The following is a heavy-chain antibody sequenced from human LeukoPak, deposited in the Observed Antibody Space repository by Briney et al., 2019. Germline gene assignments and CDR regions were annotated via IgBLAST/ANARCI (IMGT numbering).Heavy chain of an antibody. D-gene: IGHD3-22*01. V-gene: IGHV3-11*05. CDR2: IGGSGVYR. J-gene: IGHJ5*02. CDR1: GFTFSDYY. CDR3: ARDRYDSSGTHWFDL. Sequence: GGSLRLSCAASGFTFSDYYMSWIRQAPGRGLEWVSYIGGSGVYRNYADSVKGRFTISRDNTKNSLSLQMNSLRVEDTAVYYCARDRYDSSGTHWFDLWGQGTLVTVSS.